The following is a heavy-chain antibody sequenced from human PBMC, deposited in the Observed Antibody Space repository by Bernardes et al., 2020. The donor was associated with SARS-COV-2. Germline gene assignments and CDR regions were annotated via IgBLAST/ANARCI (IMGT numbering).Heavy chain of an antibody. Sequence: GGSLRLSCAASAFTFSSYWMHWVRQAPGKGLVWVSRINIDGSKTTYADSVKGRFTISRDNAKNTLYLQMNSLRAEDTAVYYCVRVGCSSTSCYVDYWGQGTLVTVSS. D-gene: IGHD2-2*01. V-gene: IGHV3-74*01. CDR1: AFTFSSYW. CDR3: VRVGCSSTSCYVDY. J-gene: IGHJ4*02. CDR2: INIDGSKT.